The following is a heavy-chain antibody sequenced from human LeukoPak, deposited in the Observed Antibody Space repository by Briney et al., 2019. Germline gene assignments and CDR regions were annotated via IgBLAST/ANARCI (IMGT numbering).Heavy chain of an antibody. J-gene: IGHJ6*02. V-gene: IGHV4-4*07. D-gene: IGHD6-13*01. CDR1: GGSISRYY. CDR2: IYSSGST. Sequence: PSETLSLTCTVSGGSISRYYWSWIRQPAGKGLEWIGRIYSSGSTNYNPSLKSRVTMSVDTSKNQFSLKVSSVTAADTAVYYCARDGIPAARKGYYYYYGMDVWGQGTTVTVSS. CDR3: ARDGIPAARKGYYYYYGMDV.